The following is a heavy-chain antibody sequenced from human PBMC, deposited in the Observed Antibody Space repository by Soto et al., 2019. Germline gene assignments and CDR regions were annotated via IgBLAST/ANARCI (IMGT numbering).Heavy chain of an antibody. CDR3: ARLAEYCNGIKCYSNFDF. V-gene: IGHV1-8*01. J-gene: IGHJ4*01. Sequence: APVNVSCKTSGYNFTNFDINWVRQAPGRGLVWMGWMNPSSGETGSAQNFQGRVTMTRDISTRTFFMQLTSLRSEDTAIYYCARLAEYCNGIKCYSNFDFWGRGNQVTVSS. CDR2: MNPSSGET. D-gene: IGHD2-15*01. CDR1: GYNFTNFD.